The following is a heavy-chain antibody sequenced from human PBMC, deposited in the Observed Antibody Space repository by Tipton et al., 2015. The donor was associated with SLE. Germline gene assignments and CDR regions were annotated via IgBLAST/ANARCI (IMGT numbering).Heavy chain of an antibody. D-gene: IGHD5-18*01. CDR1: GYSFTSYW. CDR2: IYPGDSDT. CDR3: ARQDVDTAMVNYFDY. J-gene: IGHJ4*02. V-gene: IGHV5-51*01. Sequence: VQLVQSGAEVKKPGESLKISCKGSGYSFTSYWIGWVRQMPGKGLEWMGIIYPGDSDTRYSPSFQGQVTISADKSISTTYLQWSSLKASDTAMYYCARQDVDTAMVNYFDYWGQGTLVTVSS.